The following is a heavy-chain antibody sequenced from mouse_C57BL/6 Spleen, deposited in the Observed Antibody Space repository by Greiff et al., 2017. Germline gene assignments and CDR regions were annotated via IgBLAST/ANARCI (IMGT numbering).Heavy chain of an antibody. J-gene: IGHJ3*01. V-gene: IGHV1-82*01. CDR2: IYPGDGDT. CDR3: ARYGDYPAGFAY. Sequence: QVQLQQSGPELVKPGASVKLSCKASGYAFSSSWMNWVKQRPGKGLEWIGRIYPGDGDTNYNGKFKGKATLTADKSSSTAYMQLSSLTSEDSAVYFCARYGDYPAGFAYWGQGTLVTVSA. CDR1: GYAFSSSW. D-gene: IGHD2-13*01.